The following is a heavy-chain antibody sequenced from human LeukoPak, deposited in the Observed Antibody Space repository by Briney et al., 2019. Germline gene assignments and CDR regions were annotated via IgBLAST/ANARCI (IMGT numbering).Heavy chain of an antibody. CDR3: ARGMGRFLDPLGTYYYMDV. J-gene: IGHJ6*03. CDR2: IYYSGST. Sequence: SETLSLTCSLSCVSISSRSYYWGWIRQPPGKGLEWIGSIYYSGSTYYNPSLKSRITISVDTSKNQFSLKLSSVTAADTAVYYCARGMGRFLDPLGTYYYMDVWGKGTTVTVSS. V-gene: IGHV4-39*07. CDR1: CVSISSRSYY. D-gene: IGHD3-3*01.